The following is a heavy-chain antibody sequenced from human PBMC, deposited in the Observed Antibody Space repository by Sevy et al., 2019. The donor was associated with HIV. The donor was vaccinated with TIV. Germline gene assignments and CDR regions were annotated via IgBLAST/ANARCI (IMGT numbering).Heavy chain of an antibody. Sequence: ASVKVSCKVSGYTLTQFSMHWVRQAPGKGLEWMTTFDPEDGDPEDGKTIYAQKFLGRVTMTEDLSTDTAYMELSSLRSDDTAVYYCATTKDYYDSSGYPFDYWGQGTLVTVSS. J-gene: IGHJ4*02. D-gene: IGHD3-22*01. V-gene: IGHV1-24*01. CDR3: ATTKDYYDSSGYPFDY. CDR2: FDPEDGDPEDGKT. CDR1: GYTLTQFS.